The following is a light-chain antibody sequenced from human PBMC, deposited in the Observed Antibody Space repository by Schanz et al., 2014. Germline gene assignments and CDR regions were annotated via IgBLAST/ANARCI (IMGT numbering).Light chain of an antibody. CDR1: NIESKS. J-gene: IGLJ2*01. CDR3: QAWDSSTVV. CDR2: DDS. V-gene: IGLV3-21*02. Sequence: SYELTQPPSVSVAPGQTATITCGGNNIESKSVHWHHQKPGQAPVLLVYDDSDGPSGIPERFSGSNSGNAATLTISGTQAMDEADYYCQAWDSSTVVFGGGTKLTVL.